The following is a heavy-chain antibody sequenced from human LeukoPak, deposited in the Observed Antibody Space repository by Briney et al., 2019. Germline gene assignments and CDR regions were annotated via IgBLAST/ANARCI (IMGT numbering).Heavy chain of an antibody. V-gene: IGHV3-48*01. Sequence: GGSLRLSCAASGFTFSSYSMNWVRQAPGKGLEWVSYISSSSSTFYYADSVKGRFTISRDNAKNSLFLQMNSLRAEDTAVYYCARNSESSGYFYYYYYMDVWGKGTPVTVSS. D-gene: IGHD3-22*01. CDR1: GFTFSSYS. CDR2: ISSSSSTF. J-gene: IGHJ6*03. CDR3: ARNSESSGYFYYYYYMDV.